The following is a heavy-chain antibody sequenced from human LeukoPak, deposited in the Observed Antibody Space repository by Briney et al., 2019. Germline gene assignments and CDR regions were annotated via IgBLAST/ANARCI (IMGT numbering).Heavy chain of an antibody. J-gene: IGHJ4*02. CDR1: GGSFSGYY. CDR2: INHSGST. Sequence: SETLSLTCVVYGGSFSGYYWRWIRQPAGKGLEWIGEINHSGSTNYNPSLKSRVTISVDTSKNQFSLKLSSVTAADTAVYYCASEPGDLDYWGQGTLVTVSS. V-gene: IGHV4-34*01. D-gene: IGHD7-27*01. CDR3: ASEPGDLDY.